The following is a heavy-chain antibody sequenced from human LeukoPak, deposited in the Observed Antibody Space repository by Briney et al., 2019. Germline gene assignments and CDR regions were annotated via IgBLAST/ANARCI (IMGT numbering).Heavy chain of an antibody. CDR1: GFTFSSYS. J-gene: IGHJ4*02. Sequence: GGSLRLSCAASGFTFSSYSMNWVRQAPGKGLEWVSYISSSSSTIYYADSVKGRFTISRDNSKNTLSLEMNSLRADDTAVYFCAKGRVVTTSPLNYWGQGTLVTVSS. V-gene: IGHV3-48*04. D-gene: IGHD2-21*02. CDR3: AKGRVVTTSPLNY. CDR2: ISSSSSTI.